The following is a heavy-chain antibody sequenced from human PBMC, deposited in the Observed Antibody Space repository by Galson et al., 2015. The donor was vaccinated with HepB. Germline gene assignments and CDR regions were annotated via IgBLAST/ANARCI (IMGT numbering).Heavy chain of an antibody. V-gene: IGHV1-24*01. CDR2: FDPEDGET. CDR1: GYTLTELS. CDR3: ARDHIGGPIAAVASDY. Sequence: SVKVSCKVSGYTLTELSMHWVRQAPGKGLEWMGGFDPEDGETIYAQKFQGRVTMTRDTSTSTVYMELSSLRSEDTAVYYCARDHIGGPIAAVASDYWGQGTLVTVSS. J-gene: IGHJ4*02. D-gene: IGHD6-13*01.